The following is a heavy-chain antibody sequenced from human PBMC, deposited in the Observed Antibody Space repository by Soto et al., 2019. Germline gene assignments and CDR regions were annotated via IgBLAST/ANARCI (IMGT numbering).Heavy chain of an antibody. CDR1: GDSVSGGSFY. Sequence: QVQLQESGPGLVKPSETLSLTCTVSGDSVSGGSFYWTWIRQPPGKGLEWIGYIYYSGSTHYNPSLKSRVTMSVDTAKNQFSLNLMSVTAADPAKYYCVRLVTSGGDEDCWGQGIPVAVS. CDR3: VRLVTSGGDEDC. D-gene: IGHD2-21*02. J-gene: IGHJ4*02. V-gene: IGHV4-61*01. CDR2: IYYSGST.